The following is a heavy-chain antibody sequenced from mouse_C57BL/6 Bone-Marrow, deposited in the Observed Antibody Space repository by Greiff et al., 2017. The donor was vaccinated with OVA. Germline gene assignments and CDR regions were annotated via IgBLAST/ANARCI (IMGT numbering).Heavy chain of an antibody. CDR2: IHPNSGST. J-gene: IGHJ2*01. Sequence: VQLQQPGAELVKPGASVKLSCKASGYTFTSYWMHWVKQRPGQGLEWIGMIHPNSGSTNYNEKFKSKATLTVDKSSSTAYMQLSSLTSEDSAVYYCARSPYYYGSSSDYWGQGTTLTVSS. CDR3: ARSPYYYGSSSDY. CDR1: GYTFTSYW. V-gene: IGHV1-64*01. D-gene: IGHD1-1*01.